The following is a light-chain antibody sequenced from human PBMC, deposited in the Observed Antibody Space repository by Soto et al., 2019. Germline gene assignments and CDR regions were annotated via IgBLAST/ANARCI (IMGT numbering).Light chain of an antibody. V-gene: IGLV2-14*03. Sequence: QSALTQPASLSGSPGQSITISCTGTSSDIGSYNYVSWYQQHPGKAPKLMIFDVSYRPSGISDRFSGSKSGNTASLTISGLQPDDEADYYCSSCGASSTLFGGGTKVTVL. CDR1: SSDIGSYNY. CDR2: DVS. CDR3: SSCGASSTL. J-gene: IGLJ3*02.